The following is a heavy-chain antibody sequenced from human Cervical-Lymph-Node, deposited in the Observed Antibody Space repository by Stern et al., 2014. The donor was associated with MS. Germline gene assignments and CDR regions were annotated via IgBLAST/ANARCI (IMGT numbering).Heavy chain of an antibody. D-gene: IGHD6-13*01. J-gene: IGHJ3*02. CDR3: ANRFLRAAADSDDAFDI. V-gene: IGHV3-30*18. CDR2: VASDGNTQ. Sequence: VQLVESGGGVVQPGRSLRLSCAASGFSFSDYGMHWVRQAPGKGLEWVAVVASDGNTQYYADSVKGRFTISRDNSKNTVFLQMNNLSVEDTALYYCANRFLRAAADSDDAFDIWGQGTMVTVSS. CDR1: GFSFSDYG.